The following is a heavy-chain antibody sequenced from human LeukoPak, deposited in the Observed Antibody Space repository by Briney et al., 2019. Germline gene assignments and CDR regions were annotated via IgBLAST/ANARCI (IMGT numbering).Heavy chain of an antibody. V-gene: IGHV3-33*01. Sequence: PGGSLRLSCAASGFTFSSYGIHWVRQAPGKELEWVAVIWYDGSNKYYADSVKGRFTISRDNSKNTLYLQMNSLRAEDTALYYCARELSPVVKYYFEYWGQGTLVTVSP. CDR1: GFTFSSYG. D-gene: IGHD3-22*01. J-gene: IGHJ4*02. CDR3: ARELSPVVKYYFEY. CDR2: IWYDGSNK.